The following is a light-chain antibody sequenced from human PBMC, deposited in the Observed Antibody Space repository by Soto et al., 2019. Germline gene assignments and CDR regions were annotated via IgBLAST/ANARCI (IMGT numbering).Light chain of an antibody. CDR2: DDS. J-gene: IGLJ2*01. CDR1: NVASKS. CDR3: QVWDSSSDHSV. V-gene: IGLV3-21*02. Sequence: SYELTQPPSVSVAPGQTARLTCGGNNVASKSVHWYQQKPGQAPVLVVHDDSDRPSGIPERFSGSNSRNTATLTISRVKAGDEADYYCQVWDSSSDHSVFGGGTKLTVL.